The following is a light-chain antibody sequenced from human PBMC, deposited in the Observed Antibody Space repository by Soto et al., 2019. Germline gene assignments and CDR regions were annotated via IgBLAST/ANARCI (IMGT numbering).Light chain of an antibody. CDR2: GAS. CDR3: QQRSDWPPL. Sequence: EIVLTQSAATLSLSPGERATLSCRASQSIGSYLVWYQQRPGQVPRLLIHGASNRATDIPARFSGSGSGTDFTLTISSLEPEDVAVYYCQQRSDWPPLFGQGTRLEIK. V-gene: IGKV3-11*01. CDR1: QSIGSY. J-gene: IGKJ5*01.